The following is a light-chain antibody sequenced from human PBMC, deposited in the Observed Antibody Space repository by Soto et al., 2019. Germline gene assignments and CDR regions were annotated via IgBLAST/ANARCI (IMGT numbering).Light chain of an antibody. V-gene: IGKV1-5*01. Sequence: DIQMTQSPSSLSASVGDRVSITFRASQSISSWLAWYQQKPGKAPKLLMFDTFSLESGVPSRFSGSRSGTEFTITISSLQPDDYATYYCQQYNRYSPLTFGGGTKVEIK. CDR2: DTF. CDR1: QSISSW. J-gene: IGKJ4*01. CDR3: QQYNRYSPLT.